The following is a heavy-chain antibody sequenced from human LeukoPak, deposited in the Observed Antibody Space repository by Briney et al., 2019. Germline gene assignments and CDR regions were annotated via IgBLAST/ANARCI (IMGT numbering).Heavy chain of an antibody. CDR3: ARDLGPYGDYVGFHLDY. V-gene: IGHV1-2*02. CDR1: GYSFTAYY. D-gene: IGHD4-17*01. CDR2: IDPNSGGT. J-gene: IGHJ4*02. Sequence: GASVKVSCKASGYSFTAYYMHWVRQAPGQGLEWMGWIDPNSGGTNYAQKFQGRVTMTRDTSISTAYMELSRLRSDDTAVYYCARDLGPYGDYVGFHLDYWGQGTLVTVSS.